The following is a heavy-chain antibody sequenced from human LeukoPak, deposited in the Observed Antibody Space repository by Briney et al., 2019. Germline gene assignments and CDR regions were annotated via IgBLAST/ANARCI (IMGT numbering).Heavy chain of an antibody. Sequence: ASVKVSCKASGYTFTGYYMHWVRQAPGQGLEWMRWINPNSGGTNYAQKFQGRVTMTRDTSISTAYMELSRLRSDDTAVYYCARADGSWYKNWFDPWGQGALVTVSS. D-gene: IGHD6-13*01. V-gene: IGHV1-2*02. J-gene: IGHJ5*02. CDR1: GYTFTGYY. CDR3: ARADGSWYKNWFDP. CDR2: INPNSGGT.